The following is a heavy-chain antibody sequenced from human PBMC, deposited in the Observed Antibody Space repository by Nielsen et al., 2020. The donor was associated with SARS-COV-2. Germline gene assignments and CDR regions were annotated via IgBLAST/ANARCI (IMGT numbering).Heavy chain of an antibody. CDR2: IYSGGST. Sequence: GESLKISCAASGFTFSDYYMSWIRQAPGKGLEWVSVIYSGGSTYYADSVKGRFTISRDNSKNTLYLQMNSLRAEDTAVYYCVFAVGRGDAFDIWGQGTMVTVSS. CDR1: GFTFSDYY. D-gene: IGHD6-19*01. V-gene: IGHV3-66*01. CDR3: VFAVGRGDAFDI. J-gene: IGHJ3*02.